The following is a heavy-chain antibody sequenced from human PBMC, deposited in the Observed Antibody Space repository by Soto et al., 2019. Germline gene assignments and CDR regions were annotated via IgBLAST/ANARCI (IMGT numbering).Heavy chain of an antibody. CDR3: AKGSSWNWFDP. D-gene: IGHD6-13*01. CDR1: GFTFSNYA. CDR2: ISTSGGST. V-gene: IGHV3-23*01. Sequence: PGGSLRLSCAASGFTFSNYAMNWVRQAPGKGLEWVSTISTSGGSTYYADSVKGRFTISRDNSKNTLYLQMNSLRAEDTAVYYCAKGSSWNWFDPWGQGTLVTVSS. J-gene: IGHJ5*02.